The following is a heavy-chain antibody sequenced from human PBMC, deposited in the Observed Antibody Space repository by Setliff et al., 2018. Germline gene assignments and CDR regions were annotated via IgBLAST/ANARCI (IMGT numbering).Heavy chain of an antibody. CDR2: IYTSWST. CDR3: ARMSGFQYIDV. CDR1: GDSISSRRNY. Sequence: PSETLSLTCTVSGDSISSRRNYWGWFRQPAGKELEWIGQIYTSWSTNYNPSLKSRVTISLDTSKNQFSLSLTPVTAEDTAVCYCARMSGFQYIDVWDKGTTVTVSS. J-gene: IGHJ6*03. D-gene: IGHD3-3*01. V-gene: IGHV4-61*09.